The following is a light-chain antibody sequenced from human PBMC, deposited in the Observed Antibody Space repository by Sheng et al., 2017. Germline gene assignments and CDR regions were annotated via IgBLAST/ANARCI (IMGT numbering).Light chain of an antibody. CDR1: KLGDNY. CDR3: QAWAGSTAV. V-gene: IGLV3-1*01. CDR2: QDN. Sequence: SYELTQPPSVSVSPGQTASITCSGDKLGDNYASWYQQKPGQSPVLVIYQDNKRPSGIPERFSGSSSGETATLTISGTQAMDEADYYCQAWAGSTAVFGGGTKLSVL. J-gene: IGLJ2*01.